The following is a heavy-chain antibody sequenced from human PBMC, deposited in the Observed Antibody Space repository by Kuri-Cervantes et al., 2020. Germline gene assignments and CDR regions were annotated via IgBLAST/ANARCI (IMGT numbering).Heavy chain of an antibody. J-gene: IGHJ4*02. V-gene: IGHV4-34*01. D-gene: IGHD6-19*01. CDR1: GGSFSGYY. CDR3: ARATEAVAGTRAPHRYFDY. Sequence: SQTLSLTCAVYGGSFSGYYWSWIRQPPGKGLEWIGEINHSGSTNYNPSLKSRVTISVDTSKNQFSLKLSSVTAADTAVYYCARATEAVAGTRAPHRYFDYWGQGTLVTVSS. CDR2: INHSGST.